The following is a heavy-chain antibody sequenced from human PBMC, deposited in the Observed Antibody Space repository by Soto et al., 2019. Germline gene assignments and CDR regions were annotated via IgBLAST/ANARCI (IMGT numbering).Heavy chain of an antibody. CDR3: ASGARSSGWLDNWYFDL. D-gene: IGHD6-19*01. J-gene: IGHJ2*01. Sequence: GASVKVSCKASGGTFSSYAISWVRQTPGQGLEWMGGIIPIFGTANYAQKFQGRVTITADESTSTAYMELSSLRSEDTAVYYCASGARSSGWLDNWYFDLWGRGTLVTVSS. V-gene: IGHV1-69*13. CDR2: IIPIFGTA. CDR1: GGTFSSYA.